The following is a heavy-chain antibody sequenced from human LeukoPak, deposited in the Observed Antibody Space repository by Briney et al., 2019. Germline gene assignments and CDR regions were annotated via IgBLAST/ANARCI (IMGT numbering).Heavy chain of an antibody. J-gene: IGHJ4*02. D-gene: IGHD3-3*01. V-gene: IGHV1-69*05. CDR2: IVPIFGTA. CDR1: GGTFSSYA. Sequence: SVKVSCKASGGTFSSYAISWVRQAPGQGLEWMGGIVPIFGTANYAQKFQGRVTITTDESTSTAYMELSSLRSEDTAVYYCARGRNDFWSGYSAFDYWGQGTLVTVSS. CDR3: ARGRNDFWSGYSAFDY.